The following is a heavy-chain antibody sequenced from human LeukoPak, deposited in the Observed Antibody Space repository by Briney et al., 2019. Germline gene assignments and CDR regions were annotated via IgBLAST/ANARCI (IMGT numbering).Heavy chain of an antibody. V-gene: IGHV3-30-3*01. D-gene: IGHD2-15*01. CDR1: GFTFSSYT. CDR3: ARDPCSGGSCYRNFDY. Sequence: GRSLRLSCAASGFTFSSYTMHWVHQAPGRGLEWVAVISYEGSNKYYADSVKGRFTISRDNSKNTLYLQMNSLRAEDTAVYYCARDPCSGGSCYRNFDYWGQGTLVTVSS. CDR2: ISYEGSNK. J-gene: IGHJ4*02.